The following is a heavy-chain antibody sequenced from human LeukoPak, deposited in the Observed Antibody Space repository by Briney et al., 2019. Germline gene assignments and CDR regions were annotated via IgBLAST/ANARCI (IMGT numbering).Heavy chain of an antibody. CDR2: ISSSGSTI. J-gene: IGHJ3*02. CDR3: ARMAYGDCGDAFDI. D-gene: IGHD4-17*01. CDR1: GFTFSSYE. V-gene: IGHV3-48*03. Sequence: GGSLRLSCAASGFTFSSYEMNWVRQAPGKGLEWVSYISSSGSTIYYADSVKGRFTISRDNAKNSLYLQMNSLRAEDTAVYYCARMAYGDCGDAFDIWGQGTMVTVSS.